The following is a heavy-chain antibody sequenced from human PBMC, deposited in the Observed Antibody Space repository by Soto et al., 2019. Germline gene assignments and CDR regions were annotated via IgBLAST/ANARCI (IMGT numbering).Heavy chain of an antibody. CDR1: GFTFSDYY. Sequence: GGSLRLSCAASGFTFSDYYMSWIRQAPGKGLEWVSYISSSSSYTNYADSVKGRFTISRDNAKNSLYLQMNSLRAEDTAVYYCARDRGRSYYYGMDVWGQGTTVTVSS. CDR2: ISSSSSYT. D-gene: IGHD3-10*01. V-gene: IGHV3-11*06. CDR3: ARDRGRSYYYGMDV. J-gene: IGHJ6*02.